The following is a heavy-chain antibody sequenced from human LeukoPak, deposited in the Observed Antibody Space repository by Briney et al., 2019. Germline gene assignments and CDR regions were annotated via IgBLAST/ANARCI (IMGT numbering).Heavy chain of an antibody. J-gene: IGHJ5*02. Sequence: SQTLSLTCAVSGGSISSGGYSWSWIRQPPGKGLEWIGHIYYSGYTSYNPSLKSRVTISIDTSKNQFSLKLSSVTAADTAVYYCARDLLSGRGFSLDWFDPWGQGTLVTVSS. CDR3: ARDLLSGRGFSLDWFDP. CDR1: GGSISSGGYS. V-gene: IGHV4-30-4*07. D-gene: IGHD3-10*01. CDR2: IYYSGYT.